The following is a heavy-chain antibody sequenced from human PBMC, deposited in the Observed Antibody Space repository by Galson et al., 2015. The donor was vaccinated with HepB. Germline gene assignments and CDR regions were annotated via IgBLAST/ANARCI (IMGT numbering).Heavy chain of an antibody. Sequence: SVKVSCKASGYTFTSYAMHWVRQAPGQRLEWMGWINAGNGNTKYSQKFQGRVTMTRNTSASTAYMELSSLRSEDTAVYYCARVHIGVVTAIPPGGAFDIWGQGTMVTVSS. CDR2: INAGNGNT. CDR3: ARVHIGVVTAIPPGGAFDI. D-gene: IGHD2-21*02. V-gene: IGHV1-3*01. CDR1: GYTFTSYA. J-gene: IGHJ3*02.